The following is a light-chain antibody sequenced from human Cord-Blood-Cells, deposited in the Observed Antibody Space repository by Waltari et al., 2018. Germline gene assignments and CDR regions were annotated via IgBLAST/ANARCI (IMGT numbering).Light chain of an antibody. V-gene: IGLV2-14*01. CDR1: SSDVGGYNY. CDR3: SSYTSSSTLV. J-gene: IGLJ2*01. CDR2: DVS. Sequence: QSALTQPASVSGSPGQSITIACTGTSSDVGGYNYVSWYQQHPGNAPNLMIYDVSKQPSGVSNRFSGSKSGNTASLTISGLQAEDEADYYCSSYTSSSTLVFGGGTKLTVL.